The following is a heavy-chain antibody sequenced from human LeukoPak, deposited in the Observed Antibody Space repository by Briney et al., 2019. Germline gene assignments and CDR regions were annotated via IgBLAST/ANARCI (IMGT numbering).Heavy chain of an antibody. V-gene: IGHV3-48*01. CDR3: AKVGFGVPAANAFDI. Sequence: GGSLRLSCAASGFTFSTYSMNWVRQAPGKGLEWVSYISSSSSTIYYADSVKGRFTISRDNSKNTLYLQMNSLRAEDTAVYYCAKVGFGVPAANAFDIWGQGAMVTVSS. J-gene: IGHJ3*02. CDR2: ISSSSSTI. CDR1: GFTFSTYS. D-gene: IGHD2-2*01.